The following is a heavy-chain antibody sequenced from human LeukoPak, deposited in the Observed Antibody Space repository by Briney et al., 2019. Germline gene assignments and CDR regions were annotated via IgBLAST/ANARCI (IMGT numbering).Heavy chain of an antibody. CDR1: GFTFNNHW. CDR3: SRDRPHNWFDP. V-gene: IGHV3-74*01. J-gene: IGHJ5*02. CDR2: NDNDGSNT. Sequence: PGGSLRLSCAASGFTFNNHWVYSVRQVPGTGLEWVSRNDNDGSNTIYADSVKARFTISRDTAKNTLYLQMNSLRAEDTAMYYCSRDRPHNWFDPWGQGTLVTVSS.